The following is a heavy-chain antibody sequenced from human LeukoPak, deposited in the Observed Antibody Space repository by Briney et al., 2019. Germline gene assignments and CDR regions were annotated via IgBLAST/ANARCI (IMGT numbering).Heavy chain of an antibody. D-gene: IGHD5-12*01. CDR1: GFTFSSYA. CDR3: AKNWGATIYYAFDI. J-gene: IGHJ3*02. V-gene: IGHV3-23*01. Sequence: GGSLRLSCAASGFTFSSYAISWVCQAPGKGLEWVSAISGSGGYTYYADSVKGRFTISRDNSKNTLYLQMNSLRAEDTAVYYCAKNWGATIYYAFDIWGQGTMVTVSS. CDR2: ISGSGGYT.